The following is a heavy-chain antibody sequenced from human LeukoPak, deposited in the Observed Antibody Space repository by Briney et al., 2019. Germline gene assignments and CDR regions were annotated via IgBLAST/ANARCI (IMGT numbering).Heavy chain of an antibody. J-gene: IGHJ6*03. D-gene: IGHD2-2*01. CDR1: GFTVSSNY. CDR2: IYSGGST. Sequence: PGGSLRLSCAASGFTVSSNYMSWVRQAPGKGLEWVSVIYSGGSTYYADSVKGRFTISRDNSKNTLYLQMNSLRAEDTAVYYCTRATCPSTNCGGFYYYYYMDVWGKGTTVTVSS. CDR3: TRATCPSTNCGGFYYYYYMDV. V-gene: IGHV3-53*01.